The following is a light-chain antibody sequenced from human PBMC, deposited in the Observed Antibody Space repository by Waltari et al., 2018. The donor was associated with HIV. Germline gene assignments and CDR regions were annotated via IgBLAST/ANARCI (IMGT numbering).Light chain of an antibody. J-gene: IGKJ1*01. Sequence: DIQMTQSPSSLSASIGDSVTITCRASQGIRDKLGWYQQKPGKAPQRLIYGASNLQSGVPSRFSGSRAGTEFTLTIISLQPEDFATYYCLQDSDYPWTFGQGTKLEIK. CDR1: QGIRDK. CDR2: GAS. CDR3: LQDSDYPWT. V-gene: IGKV1-17*01.